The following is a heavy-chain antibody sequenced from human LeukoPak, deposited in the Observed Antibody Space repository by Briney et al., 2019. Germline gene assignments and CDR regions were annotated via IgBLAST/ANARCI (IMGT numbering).Heavy chain of an antibody. CDR2: ISYDGSNK. CDR3: ARDTPFTMIVVAGNTGFDY. J-gene: IGHJ4*02. Sequence: PGGSLRLSCAASGFTFSSYGIHWVRQAPGKGLEWVAVISYDGSNKFYAGSVKSRFTISRDNSKNTLFLQMNSLRPEDTAVYYCARDTPFTMIVVAGNTGFDYWGKGTLVIVSS. CDR1: GFTFSSYG. V-gene: IGHV3-30*03. D-gene: IGHD3-22*01.